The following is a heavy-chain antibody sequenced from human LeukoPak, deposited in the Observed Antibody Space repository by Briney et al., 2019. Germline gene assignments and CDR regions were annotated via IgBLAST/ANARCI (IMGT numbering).Heavy chain of an antibody. J-gene: IGHJ4*02. CDR3: VRDRGDTATDY. V-gene: IGHV3-21*01. D-gene: IGHD5-18*01. CDR1: GFSFSNYN. CDR2: ITSSSTYI. Sequence: GGSLRLSCAASGFSFSNYNMNWVRQAPGKGLEWVSSITSSSTYIYYADSVKGRFTISRDNAKNSLYLQMNSLRAEDTAVYYCVRDRGDTATDYWGQGTLVTVSS.